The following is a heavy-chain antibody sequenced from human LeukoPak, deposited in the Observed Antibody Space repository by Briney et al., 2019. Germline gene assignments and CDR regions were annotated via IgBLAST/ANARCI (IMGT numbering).Heavy chain of an antibody. CDR1: GYTFTGYY. D-gene: IGHD2-2*01. Sequence: ASVKVSCKASGYTFTGYYMHWVRQAPGQGLEWMGWINPNSGGTNYAQKFQARVTMTRDTSISTAYMELSRLRSDDTAVYYCARVSRKTTSSFDYWGQGTLVTVSS. V-gene: IGHV1-2*02. CDR3: ARVSRKTTSSFDY. J-gene: IGHJ4*02. CDR2: INPNSGGT.